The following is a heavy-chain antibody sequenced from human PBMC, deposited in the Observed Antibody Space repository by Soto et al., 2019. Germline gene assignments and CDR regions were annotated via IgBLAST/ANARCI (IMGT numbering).Heavy chain of an antibody. CDR1: GFTFSIYW. J-gene: IGHJ4*02. Sequence: EVQLVESGGGLVQPGGSLRLSCEASGPSGFTFSIYWMHWVRQAPGKGLVWVSRINGDGSITNYADSVKGRFTISRDNAKNTLYLQMSSLRAEDTAVYYCTRLQTVEAGPLNWAQGTLVTVSS. V-gene: IGHV3-74*01. CDR3: TRLQTVEAGPLN. D-gene: IGHD6-13*01. CDR2: INGDGSIT.